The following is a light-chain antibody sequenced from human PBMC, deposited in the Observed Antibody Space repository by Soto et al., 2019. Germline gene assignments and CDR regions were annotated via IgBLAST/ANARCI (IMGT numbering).Light chain of an antibody. Sequence: QSALTQPASVSGSPGQSITISCTGTSSDIDAYNYVSWYQQHPGKAPKLMIYDVSSRPSGISNRFSGSKSGNTASLTISGLQAEDEADYYCGSYTTSSNYVFGTGTKVTVL. CDR3: GSYTTSSNYV. J-gene: IGLJ1*01. CDR1: SSDIDAYNY. CDR2: DVS. V-gene: IGLV2-14*01.